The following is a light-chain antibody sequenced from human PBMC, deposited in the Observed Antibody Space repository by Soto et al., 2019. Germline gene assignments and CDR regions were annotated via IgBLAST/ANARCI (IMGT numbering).Light chain of an antibody. V-gene: IGKV3-15*01. CDR3: QQYNNWPWT. CDR2: GAS. J-gene: IGKJ1*01. CDR1: QSVSSN. Sequence: EIVMTQSPATLSVSPGERGNLSCRASQSVSSNLAWYQQKPGQAPRLLIYGASTRATGIPARFSGSRSGTEFTLTISSLQSEDFAVYYCQQYNNWPWTFGQGTKVEIK.